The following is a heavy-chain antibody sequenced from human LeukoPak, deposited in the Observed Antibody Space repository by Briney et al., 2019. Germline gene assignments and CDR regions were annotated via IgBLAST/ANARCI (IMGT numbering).Heavy chain of an antibody. D-gene: IGHD6-13*01. CDR3: ATGYRSTWYAAFVY. J-gene: IGHJ4*02. CDR1: GYTLTDLS. Sequence: ASVKVSCKVSGYTLTDLSMHWVRQAPGKGLEWTGGFDPEDAETIYAQKFQGRVTMTEDTSTDTAYMELSSLRSEDTAVYYCATGYRSTWYAAFVYWGQGTLVTVSS. V-gene: IGHV1-24*01. CDR2: FDPEDAET.